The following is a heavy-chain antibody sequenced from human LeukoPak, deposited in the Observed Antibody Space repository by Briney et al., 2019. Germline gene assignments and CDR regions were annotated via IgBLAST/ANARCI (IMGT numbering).Heavy chain of an antibody. CDR2: IIPIFGTA. Sequence: ASVKVSCKASGGTFSSYAISWVRQAPGQGLEWMGGIIPIFGTANYAQKFQGRVTITADESTGTAYMELSSLRSEDTAVYYCARDLTMVRGVIDYYYGMDVWGQGTTVTVSS. V-gene: IGHV1-69*13. CDR1: GGTFSSYA. CDR3: ARDLTMVRGVIDYYYGMDV. J-gene: IGHJ6*02. D-gene: IGHD3-10*01.